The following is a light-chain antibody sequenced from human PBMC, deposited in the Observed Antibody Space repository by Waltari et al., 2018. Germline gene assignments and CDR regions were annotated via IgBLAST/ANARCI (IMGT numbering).Light chain of an antibody. CDR3: QTWATDIRV. Sequence: QLVLTQSPSASASLGASVKLTCTLSSGHSSHAIAWHQQQPEKGPRYLMRLNSDGSHTKGDGIPDRFSGSSSGAERYLTISSLQSEDEADYYCQTWATDIRVFGGGTKLTVL. CDR2: LNSDGSH. V-gene: IGLV4-69*01. CDR1: SGHSSHA. J-gene: IGLJ2*01.